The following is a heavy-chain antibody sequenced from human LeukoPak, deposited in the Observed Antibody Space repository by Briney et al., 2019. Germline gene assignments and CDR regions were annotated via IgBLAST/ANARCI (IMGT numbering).Heavy chain of an antibody. J-gene: IGHJ4*02. CDR2: IKQDGSEK. V-gene: IGHV3-7*01. Sequence: PGGSLRLSCAAFGFTFSSYWMRWVRQAPGKGLEWVSNIKQDGSEKHYVDSVKGRFTISRDNAKNSLYLQMNSLRAEDTAVYYCAGYFIAPPTYFDYWGQGTLVTVSS. D-gene: IGHD6-13*01. CDR1: GFTFSSYW. CDR3: AGYFIAPPTYFDY.